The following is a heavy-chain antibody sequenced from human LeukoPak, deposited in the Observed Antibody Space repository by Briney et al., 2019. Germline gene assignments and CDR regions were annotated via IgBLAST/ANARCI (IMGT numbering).Heavy chain of an antibody. D-gene: IGHD5-24*01. CDR1: GFIDSSNY. CDR2: IYGGNT. CDR3: ARGHDERPIRLEVAHY. Sequence: GGSLTLPCAASGFIDSSNYMRWVRQAPGKGVEWVSVIYGGNTYYADSVKGRFTISRDNSKNTLFLQMNSLRAEDTAVYFCARGHDERPIRLEVAHYWGQGTLVTVSS. V-gene: IGHV3-66*01. J-gene: IGHJ4*02.